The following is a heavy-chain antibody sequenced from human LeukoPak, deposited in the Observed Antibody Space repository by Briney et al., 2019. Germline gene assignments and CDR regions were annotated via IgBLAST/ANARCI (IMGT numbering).Heavy chain of an antibody. Sequence: SETLSLTCAVYGGSFSGYNWSWIRQPPGKGLEWIGEINHSGSTNYNPSLKSRVTISVDTSKNQFSLKLSSVTAADTAVYYCASAIWRAFDYWGQGTLVTVSS. CDR2: INHSGST. CDR1: GGSFSGYN. CDR3: ASAIWRAFDY. D-gene: IGHD3-3*01. J-gene: IGHJ4*02. V-gene: IGHV4-34*01.